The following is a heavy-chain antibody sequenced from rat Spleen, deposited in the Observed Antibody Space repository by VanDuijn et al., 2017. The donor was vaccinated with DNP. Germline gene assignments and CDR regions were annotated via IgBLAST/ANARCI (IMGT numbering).Heavy chain of an antibody. CDR1: GFTFSDYY. V-gene: IGHV5-29*01. Sequence: EVQLVESDGGLVQPGRSLKLSCAASGFTFSDYYMAWVRQAPTKGLEWVATISYDGSSTYYRDSVKGRFTISRDNAKSTLYLQMDSLRSEDTATYYCARSKLPGYVMDAWGQGASVTVSS. D-gene: IGHD1-4*01. CDR2: ISYDGSST. CDR3: ARSKLPGYVMDA. J-gene: IGHJ4*01.